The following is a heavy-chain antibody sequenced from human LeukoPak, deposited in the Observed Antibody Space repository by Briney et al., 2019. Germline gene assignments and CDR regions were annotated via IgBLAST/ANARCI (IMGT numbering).Heavy chain of an antibody. D-gene: IGHD5-24*01. CDR2: ISSSSATI. CDR3: ARGYRSFDY. V-gene: IGHV3-48*01. CDR1: GFTFSSYS. Sequence: GGSLRLSCAASGFTFSSYSMNWVRQAPGKGLEWVSYISSSSATIYSADSVKGRFTISRDNAQNSLYLQVNSLRAEDTAVYYCARGYRSFDYWGQGTLVTVSS. J-gene: IGHJ4*02.